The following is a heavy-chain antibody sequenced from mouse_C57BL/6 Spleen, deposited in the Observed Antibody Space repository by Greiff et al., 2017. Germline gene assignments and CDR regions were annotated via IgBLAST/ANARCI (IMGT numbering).Heavy chain of an antibody. CDR1: GYTFTSYW. V-gene: IGHV1-55*01. J-gene: IGHJ2*01. CDR2: IYPGSGST. CDR3: ARNNEGYFDY. Sequence: QVHVKQPGAELVKPGASVKMSCKASGYTFTSYWITWVKQRPGQGLEWIGDIYPGSGSTNYNEKFKSKATLTVDTSSSTAYMQLSSLTSEDSAVYYCARNNEGYFDYWGQGTTLTVSS. D-gene: IGHD6-1*01.